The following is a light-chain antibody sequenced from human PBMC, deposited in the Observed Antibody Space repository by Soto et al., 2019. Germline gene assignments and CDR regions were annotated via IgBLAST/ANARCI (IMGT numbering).Light chain of an antibody. CDR2: GNS. CDR1: SSNIGAGYD. V-gene: IGLV1-40*01. CDR3: QSYDISLSGYV. J-gene: IGLJ1*01. Sequence: QSVLTQPPSVSGAPGQRVTISCTGSSSNIGAGYDVHWYQQLPGTAPKLLIYGNSNRPSGVPDRFSGSTSGTSASLAITGLQADDEADYYCQSYDISLSGYVFGTGTKLTVL.